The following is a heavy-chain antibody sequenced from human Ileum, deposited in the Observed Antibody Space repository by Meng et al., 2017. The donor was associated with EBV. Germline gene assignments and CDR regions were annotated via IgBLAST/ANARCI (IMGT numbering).Heavy chain of an antibody. D-gene: IGHD2-2*01. CDR1: GFSLSTSEVG. Sequence: QITFKESGPTLVKPXXXXTLTCTFSGFSLSTSEVGVGWIRQPPGKALEWLAVIYWDDDKRYSPSLKSRLTITKDTSKNQVVLTLTNMDPVDTATYYCALFTRSWFDPWGQGTLVTVSS. J-gene: IGHJ5*02. CDR2: IYWDDDK. CDR3: ALFTRSWFDP. V-gene: IGHV2-5*02.